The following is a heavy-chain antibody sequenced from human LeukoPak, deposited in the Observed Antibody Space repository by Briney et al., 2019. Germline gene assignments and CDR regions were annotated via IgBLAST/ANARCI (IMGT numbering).Heavy chain of an antibody. D-gene: IGHD2-2*01. V-gene: IGHV3-21*01. CDR1: GFTFSSYG. CDR3: ARDNWWVHAAADPAWFDY. J-gene: IGHJ4*02. CDR2: ISSSSSYI. Sequence: GGSLRLSCAASGFTFSSYGMSWVRQAPGKGLEWVSSISSSSSYIYYADSVKGRFTISRDNAKNSLYLQMNSLRAEDTAVYYCARDNWWVHAAADPAWFDYWGQGTLVTVSS.